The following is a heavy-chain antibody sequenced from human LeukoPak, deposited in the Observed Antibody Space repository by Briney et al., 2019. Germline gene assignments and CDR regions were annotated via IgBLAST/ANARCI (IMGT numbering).Heavy chain of an antibody. CDR2: ISSSGDKT. D-gene: IGHD4-11*01. J-gene: IGHJ4*02. CDR3: AKGGSDYGNYGYSFDY. Sequence: GGSLRLSCAASGFTFSSYAINWVRQAPGKGLEWVSAISSSGDKTYYADSVKGRFTVSRDSSKNTLYLQMSSLSAEDTAVYYCAKGGSDYGNYGYSFDYWGQGTLVTVSS. CDR1: GFTFSSYA. V-gene: IGHV3-23*01.